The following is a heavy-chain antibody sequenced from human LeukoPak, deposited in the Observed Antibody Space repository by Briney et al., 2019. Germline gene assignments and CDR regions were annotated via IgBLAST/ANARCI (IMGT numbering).Heavy chain of an antibody. J-gene: IGHJ6*03. CDR1: GGSISNYY. Sequence: SETLSLTCIVSGGSISNYYWSWIRQPPGKRLEWIGYLYYSGSTNYNPSLKSRVTISVDTSKNQFSLKLSSVTAADTAVYYCARESKSHYGSGSFHNPYYYYMDVWGKGTTVTVSS. CDR3: ARESKSHYGSGSFHNPYYYYMDV. CDR2: LYYSGST. D-gene: IGHD3-10*01. V-gene: IGHV4-59*01.